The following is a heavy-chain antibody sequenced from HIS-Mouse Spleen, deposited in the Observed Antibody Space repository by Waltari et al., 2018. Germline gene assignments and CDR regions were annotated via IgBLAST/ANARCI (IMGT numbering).Heavy chain of an antibody. V-gene: IGHV1-2*02. CDR3: ARAPITMIVAKVGSFDI. J-gene: IGHJ3*02. CDR1: GYTVTGYY. Sequence: QVQLVQSGAEVKKPGASVKVSCTAYGYTVTGYYMTWGRQAHGQGLEWMGWINPNSGGTNYAQKFQGRVTMTRDTSISTAYMELSRLRSDDTAVYYCARAPITMIVAKVGSFDIWGQGTMVTVSS. CDR2: INPNSGGT. D-gene: IGHD3-22*01.